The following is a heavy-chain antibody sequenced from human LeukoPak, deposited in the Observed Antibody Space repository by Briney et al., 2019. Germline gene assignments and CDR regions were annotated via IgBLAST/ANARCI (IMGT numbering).Heavy chain of an antibody. V-gene: IGHV1-2*02. CDR1: GYRFTGYH. CDR2: INPHTGAT. CDR3: ARDGFRVTTTFTYYYYYYMDV. Sequence: ASVKVSCKASGYRFTGYHIHWVRQAPGQGLEWMGWINPHTGATNYAQKFQGRVTMTGDTSVSTASMELNRLKSDDTAVYYCARDGFRVTTTFTYYYYYYMDVWGEGTTVTVSS. D-gene: IGHD4-11*01. J-gene: IGHJ6*03.